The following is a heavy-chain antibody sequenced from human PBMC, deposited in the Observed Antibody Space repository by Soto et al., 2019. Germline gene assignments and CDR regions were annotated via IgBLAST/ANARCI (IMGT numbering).Heavy chain of an antibody. CDR3: ARVATENYYDMWSGSTSYALDV. Sequence: KTSETLSLTSAVSGGSMSSFSWSWIRQAPGKGLEFIGSISHSGRSEYNPSLKDRIILSVDVSKNQFSLNLKSMKAADTAVYYCARVATENYYDMWSGSTSYALDVWGQGTTVTVSS. D-gene: IGHD3-3*01. J-gene: IGHJ6*02. CDR2: ISHSGRS. V-gene: IGHV4-59*13. CDR1: GGSMSSFS.